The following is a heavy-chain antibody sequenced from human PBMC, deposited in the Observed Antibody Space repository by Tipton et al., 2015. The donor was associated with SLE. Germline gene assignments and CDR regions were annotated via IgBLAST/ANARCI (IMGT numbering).Heavy chain of an antibody. J-gene: IGHJ6*04. Sequence: QSGAEVKKPGSSVKVSCMTSGGTLSNTIISWVRQAPGQGLEWMGRIIPMLRKTDYAQRFQGRVTISADKVTNTAYMEMTSLRSEDTATYYCARDRGIAADMDVWGKGTTVTVSS. V-gene: IGHV1-69*04. D-gene: IGHD6-13*01. CDR2: IIPMLRKT. CDR1: GGTLSNTI. CDR3: ARDRGIAADMDV.